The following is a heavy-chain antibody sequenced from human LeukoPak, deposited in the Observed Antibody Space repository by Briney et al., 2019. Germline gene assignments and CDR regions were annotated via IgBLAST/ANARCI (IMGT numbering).Heavy chain of an antibody. Sequence: GGSLRLSCTASGFTVNNYAMSWVRQAPGKGLEWVSASSASGDSPYYADSVKGRFTISRDTSKNTLDLQMNSLRVEDTAVYYCAKGVYGSGSYREYFEQWGQGTLVTVSS. CDR3: AKGVYGSGSYREYFEQ. CDR1: GFTVNNYA. CDR2: SSASGDSP. V-gene: IGHV3-23*01. D-gene: IGHD3-10*01. J-gene: IGHJ1*01.